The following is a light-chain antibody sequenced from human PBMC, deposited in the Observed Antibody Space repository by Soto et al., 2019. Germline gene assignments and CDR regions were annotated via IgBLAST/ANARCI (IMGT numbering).Light chain of an antibody. V-gene: IGKV3-20*01. CDR3: QHYGSSPPHT. CDR2: GAS. J-gene: IGKJ2*01. CDR1: QSVFNNY. Sequence: EIVLTQSPDTLSLSPGEGATLSCRASQSVFNNYLAWYQQKPGQAPRLLISGASSRAAGIPDRFSGSGSGTDFTLTISRLESEDFAVYYCQHYGSSPPHTFGQGIRLDIK.